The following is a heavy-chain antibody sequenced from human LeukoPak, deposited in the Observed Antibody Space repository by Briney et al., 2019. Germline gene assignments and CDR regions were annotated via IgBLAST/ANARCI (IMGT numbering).Heavy chain of an antibody. CDR1: GFTFSSYG. CDR2: ISYDGGNK. V-gene: IGHV3-30*18. Sequence: GRSLRLSCAASGFTFSSYGMHWVRQAPGEGLEWVAVISYDGGNKYYADSVKGRFTISRDNSKNTLYLQMNSLRAEDTAVYYCAKDPKSLTVATRGPLDYWGQGTLVTVSS. CDR3: AKDPKSLTVATRGPLDY. J-gene: IGHJ4*02. D-gene: IGHD6-19*01.